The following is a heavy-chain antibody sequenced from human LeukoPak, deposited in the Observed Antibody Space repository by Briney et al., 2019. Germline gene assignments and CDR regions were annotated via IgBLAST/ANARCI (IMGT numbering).Heavy chain of an antibody. CDR2: IYYSGST. CDR3: ARVAHTVTTSTPDY. J-gene: IGHJ4*02. V-gene: IGHV4-39*07. Sequence: PSETLSLTCTVSGGSISSSSYYWGWIRQPPGKGLEWIGSIYYSGSTYYNPSLKSRVTISVDTSKNQFSLKLSSVTAADTAVYYCARVAHTVTTSTPDYWGQGTLVTVSS. D-gene: IGHD4-17*01. CDR1: GGSISSSSYY.